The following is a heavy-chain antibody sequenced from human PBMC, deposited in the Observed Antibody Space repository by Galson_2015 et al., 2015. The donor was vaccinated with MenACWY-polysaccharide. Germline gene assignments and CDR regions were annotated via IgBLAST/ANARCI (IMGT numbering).Heavy chain of an antibody. CDR1: GGSISSYF. CDR2: INYSGST. D-gene: IGHD6-19*01. J-gene: IGHJ2*01. V-gene: IGHV4-59*01. CDR3: ARAIAVAGQRRDFDL. Sequence: ATLPLTCTVSGGSISSYFWNWIRQPPGKGLEWVGYINYSGSTNHNPSLKSRVTMSVDTYRNQFSLNLTSVTDEDTAVYYCARAIAVAGQRRDFDLWGRGTLVTVSS.